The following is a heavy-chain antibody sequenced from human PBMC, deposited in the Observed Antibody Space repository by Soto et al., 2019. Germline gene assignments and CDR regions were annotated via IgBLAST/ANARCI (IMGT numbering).Heavy chain of an antibody. CDR3: ARKPMTGSQSGAFDI. Sequence: ASVKVSCKASGYSFTTYYIHWVRQAPGQGLEWMGVISPNPGSTSYAQRFQDRVTMTRDTSTSTVYMELSSPRSEDTAIYFCARKPMTGSQSGAFDIWGQGTMVTV. CDR2: ISPNPGST. CDR1: GYSFTTYY. J-gene: IGHJ3*02. V-gene: IGHV1-46*01. D-gene: IGHD3-9*01.